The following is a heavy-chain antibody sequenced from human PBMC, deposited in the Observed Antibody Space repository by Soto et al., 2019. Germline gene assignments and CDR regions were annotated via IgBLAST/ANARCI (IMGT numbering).Heavy chain of an antibody. Sequence: EVQLLESGGGLVQPGGSLRLSCAASGFTFSNYAMSWVRRAPGKGLEWVSTISGSGASTYYADSVKGRFTISRDDSKNTLYLQMNSLRAEDTAVYYCAKDWELTDPWGQGTLVTVSS. CDR1: GFTFSNYA. CDR2: ISGSGAST. D-gene: IGHD1-7*01. J-gene: IGHJ5*02. CDR3: AKDWELTDP. V-gene: IGHV3-23*01.